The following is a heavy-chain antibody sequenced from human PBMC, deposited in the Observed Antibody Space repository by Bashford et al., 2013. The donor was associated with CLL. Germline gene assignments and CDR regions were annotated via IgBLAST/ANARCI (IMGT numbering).Heavy chain of an antibody. CDR1: GFTFTTYS. CDR2: ISSSSSI. CDR3: ASDRNGMDV. V-gene: IGHV3-21*01. Sequence: GGSLKLSCTASGFTFTTYSMNWVRQAPGKGLEWVSSISSSSSIYYADSVRGRFTISRDNAKNSLYLQMNSLRAEDTAVYYCASDRNGMDVWGQGTTVTVSS. J-gene: IGHJ6*02.